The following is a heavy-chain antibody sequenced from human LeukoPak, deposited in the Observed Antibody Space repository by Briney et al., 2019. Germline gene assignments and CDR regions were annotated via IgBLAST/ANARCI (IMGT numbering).Heavy chain of an antibody. V-gene: IGHV3-66*01. CDR3: ARDLSRVRGTDY. CDR1: GFTVSSNY. D-gene: IGHD3-10*01. Sequence: GGSLRLSCAASGFTVSSNYMSWVRQAPGKGLEWVSVIYSGGSTYYADSVKGRFTISRDNSKNTLYLQMNSLRAEDTAVYYCARDLSRVRGTDYWGQGTLVTVSS. J-gene: IGHJ4*02. CDR2: IYSGGST.